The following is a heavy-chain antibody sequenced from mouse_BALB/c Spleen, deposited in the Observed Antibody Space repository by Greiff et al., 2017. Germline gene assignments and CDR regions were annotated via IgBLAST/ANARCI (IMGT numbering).Heavy chain of an antibody. Sequence: DVQLVESGGGLVKPGGSLKLSCAASGFAFSSYDMSWVRQTPEKRLEWVAYISSGGGSTYYPDTVKGRFTISRDNAKNTLYLQMSSLKSEDTAMYYCARGGTTATDYWGQGTSGTVSS. D-gene: IGHD1-2*01. CDR1: GFAFSSYD. CDR2: ISSGGGST. CDR3: ARGGTTATDY. V-gene: IGHV5-12-1*01. J-gene: IGHJ4*01.